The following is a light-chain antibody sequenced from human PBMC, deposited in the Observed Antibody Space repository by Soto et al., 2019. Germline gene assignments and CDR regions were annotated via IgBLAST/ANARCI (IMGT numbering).Light chain of an antibody. CDR2: SVS. J-gene: IGLJ1*01. CDR1: SSDVGAYTS. V-gene: IGLV2-14*03. Sequence: QSALTQPASVSGSPGQSITISCTGTSSDVGAYTSVSWYQQYPDKAPKLIIYSVSYRSSGVSDRFSGSKSDNTASLTISGLHTEDEADYYCSSSTSSSTYLFGTGTKLTVL. CDR3: SSSTSSSTYL.